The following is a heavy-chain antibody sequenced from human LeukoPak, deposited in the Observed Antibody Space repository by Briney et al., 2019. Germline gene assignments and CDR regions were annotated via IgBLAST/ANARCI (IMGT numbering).Heavy chain of an antibody. CDR3: ARLGSITIFGVAPRAFDI. V-gene: IGHV4-61*02. CDR1: GGSISSGSYY. Sequence: PSETLSLTCTVSGGSISSGSYYWSWIRQPAGKGLEWIGRIYTSGSTNYNPSLKSRVTISVDTSKNQFSLKLSSVTAADTAVYYCARLGSITIFGVAPRAFDIWGQGTMVTVSS. J-gene: IGHJ3*02. CDR2: IYTSGST. D-gene: IGHD3-3*01.